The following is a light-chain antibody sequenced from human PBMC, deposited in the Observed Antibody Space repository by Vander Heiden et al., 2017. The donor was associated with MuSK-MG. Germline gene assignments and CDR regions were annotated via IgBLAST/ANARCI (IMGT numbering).Light chain of an antibody. CDR3: QVWDSSSDHVV. Sequence: SHVLTQTPPVSLAPGKTARITCGGNNIGSKSVHWYQQKPGQAPVLVIYYDSDRPSGIPERFSGSNSGNTATLTISRVEAEDEADYYCQVWDSSSDHVVFGGGTKLTVL. V-gene: IGLV3-21*04. J-gene: IGLJ2*01. CDR1: NIGSKS. CDR2: YDS.